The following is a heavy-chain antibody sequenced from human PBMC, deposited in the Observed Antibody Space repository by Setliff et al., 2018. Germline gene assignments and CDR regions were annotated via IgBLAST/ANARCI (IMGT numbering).Heavy chain of an antibody. Sequence: PSETLSLTCSVSGGSISSGGFYWSWIRQSAGRGLEWIGHFHTGGATDYNLSLKSRVTISLDSSKNQFSLRLSSVTAADAAVYYCARGGYYYDSSGYYDFDYWGQGTLVTVSS. V-gene: IGHV4-61*09. J-gene: IGHJ4*02. D-gene: IGHD3-22*01. CDR3: ARGGYYYDSSGYYDFDY. CDR1: GGSISSGGFY. CDR2: FHTGGAT.